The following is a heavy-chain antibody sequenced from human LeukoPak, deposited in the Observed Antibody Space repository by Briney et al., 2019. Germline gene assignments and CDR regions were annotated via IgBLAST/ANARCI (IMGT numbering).Heavy chain of an antibody. CDR2: ISISSSYR. Sequence: NPGGSLRLSCAASGFTFNRYSMNWVRQAPGKGLEWISSISISSSYRYYADSVKGRFTISRDNAKNSLYLQMNSLRAEDTAVYYCARDQGYDSSGNLWGQGTMVTVSS. J-gene: IGHJ3*01. D-gene: IGHD3-22*01. CDR1: GFTFNRYS. CDR3: ARDQGYDSSGNL. V-gene: IGHV3-21*01.